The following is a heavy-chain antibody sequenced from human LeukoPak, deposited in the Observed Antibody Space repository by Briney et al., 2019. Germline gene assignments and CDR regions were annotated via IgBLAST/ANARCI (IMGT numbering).Heavy chain of an antibody. CDR2: ISSSSTYI. Sequence: GGSLRLSCAASGFTFSINSMNWVRQTPGQGLEWVSSISSSSTYIYYADSVKGRFTISRDNAKNSLYLQMNSLRAEDTAVYYCARGGFAAAGIDYWGQGTLVTVSS. CDR3: ARGGFAAAGIDY. V-gene: IGHV3-21*01. J-gene: IGHJ4*02. D-gene: IGHD6-13*01. CDR1: GFTFSINS.